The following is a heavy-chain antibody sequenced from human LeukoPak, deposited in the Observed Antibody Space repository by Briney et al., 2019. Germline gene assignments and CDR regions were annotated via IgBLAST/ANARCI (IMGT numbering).Heavy chain of an antibody. V-gene: IGHV3-30*01. CDR1: GFTLSSYA. CDR3: ARALHSSSSR. Sequence: PGRSLSLSCAASGFTLSSYAMHWVRQAPGKGLEWVAVISYDGSNKYYADSVKGRFTISRDNSKNTLYLQMNSLRAEDTAVYYCARALHSSSSRWGQGTLVNVSS. CDR2: ISYDGSNK. D-gene: IGHD6-6*01. J-gene: IGHJ4*02.